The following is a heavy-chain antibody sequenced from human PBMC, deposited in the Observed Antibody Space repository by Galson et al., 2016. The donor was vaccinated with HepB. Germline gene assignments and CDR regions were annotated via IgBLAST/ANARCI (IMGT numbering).Heavy chain of an antibody. Sequence: SETLSLTCTASGDSMRSSYWSWLRQSPGKGLEWIGYIYYSGTTNYNPSFQSRATISVDTSKSQFSLNVTYATAADTGVFYCARQVGVSLDVWGQGTTVIVSS. D-gene: IGHD3-16*01. J-gene: IGHJ6*02. CDR3: ARQVGVSLDV. CDR1: GDSMRSSY. V-gene: IGHV4-59*08. CDR2: IYYSGTT.